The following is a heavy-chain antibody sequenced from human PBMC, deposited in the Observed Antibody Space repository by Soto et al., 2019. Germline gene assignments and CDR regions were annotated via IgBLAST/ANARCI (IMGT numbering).Heavy chain of an antibody. CDR1: VFTFSTYW. D-gene: IGHD3-16*01. CDR3: ARDLGGSHDY. CDR2: IKTDGSVT. V-gene: IGHV3-74*01. J-gene: IGHJ4*02. Sequence: GGSLRLSCAASVFTFSTYWMHWVRQAPGKGLVWVSRIKTDGSVTTYADSVKGRFTTSRDNAKNTLYLQMNTLRAEDTAVYYCARDLGGSHDYWGRGTLVTVSS.